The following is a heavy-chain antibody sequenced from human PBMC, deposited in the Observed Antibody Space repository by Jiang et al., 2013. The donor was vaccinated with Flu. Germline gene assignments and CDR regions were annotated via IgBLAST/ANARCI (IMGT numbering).Heavy chain of an antibody. J-gene: IGHJ5*02. V-gene: IGHV4-34*01. CDR1: GGSFSGYY. Sequence: LLKPSETLSLTCAVYGGSFSGYYWSWIRQPPGKGLEWIGEINHSGSTNYNPSLKSRVTISVDTSKNQFSLKLSSVTAADTAVYYCASRVVGGVAPLYNWFDPWGQGTLVTVSS. CDR3: ASRVVGGVAPLYNWFDP. D-gene: IGHD2-8*02. CDR2: INHSGST.